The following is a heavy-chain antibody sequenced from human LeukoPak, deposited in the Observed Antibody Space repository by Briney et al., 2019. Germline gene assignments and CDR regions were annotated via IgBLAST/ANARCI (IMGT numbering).Heavy chain of an antibody. Sequence: SETLSLTCTVSGGSISSSSYYWGWIRQPPGKGLEWIGSIYYSGSTYYNPSLKSRVTISVDTSKNQFSLKLSSVTAADTAVYYCARERGIVEWADFDIWGQGTMVTVSS. D-gene: IGHD2-15*01. CDR2: IYYSGST. J-gene: IGHJ3*02. CDR1: GGSISSSSYY. V-gene: IGHV4-39*07. CDR3: ARERGIVEWADFDI.